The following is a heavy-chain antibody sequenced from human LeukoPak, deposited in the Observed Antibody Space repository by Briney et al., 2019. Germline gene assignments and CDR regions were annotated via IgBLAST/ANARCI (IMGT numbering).Heavy chain of an antibody. D-gene: IGHD6-19*01. CDR1: GFTFSSYA. CDR3: AKEAGTPDYYYYYYMDV. CDR2: ISGSGGST. V-gene: IGHV3-23*01. J-gene: IGHJ6*03. Sequence: GGSLRLSCAASGFTFSSYAMSWVRQAPGKGLEWVSAISGSGGSTYYADSVKGRFTISRDNSKNTLYLQMNSLRAEDTAVYYCAKEAGTPDYYYYYYMDVWGKGTTVTVSS.